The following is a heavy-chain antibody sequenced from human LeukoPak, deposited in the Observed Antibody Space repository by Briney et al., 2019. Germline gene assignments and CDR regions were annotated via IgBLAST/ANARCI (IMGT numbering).Heavy chain of an antibody. V-gene: IGHV4-59*01. Sequence: PSETLSLTCTVSGGSIRSYYWSWIRQPPGKGLEWIGYIFYSGGANYNPSLKSRVTISVDTSKNQFSLKLSSVTAADTAVYYCARDSGRDAFDIWGQGTMVTVSS. CDR1: GGSIRSYY. CDR3: ARDSGRDAFDI. CDR2: IFYSGGA. J-gene: IGHJ3*02. D-gene: IGHD5-12*01.